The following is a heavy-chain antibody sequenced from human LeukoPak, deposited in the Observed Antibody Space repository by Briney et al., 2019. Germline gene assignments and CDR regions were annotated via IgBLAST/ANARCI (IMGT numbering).Heavy chain of an antibody. D-gene: IGHD3-3*01. J-gene: IGHJ3*02. CDR3: AKYTSITIFGHDAFDI. V-gene: IGHV3-23*01. CDR2: ICGSGGST. CDR1: LFTFSRYA. Sequence: GGSLRLSRVASLFTFSRYAISSVRQAPWKGRECVSAICGSGGSTYYADSVKGRFTISRDNSKNTLYLQMNSLRAEDTAVYYCAKYTSITIFGHDAFDIWGQGTMVTVSS.